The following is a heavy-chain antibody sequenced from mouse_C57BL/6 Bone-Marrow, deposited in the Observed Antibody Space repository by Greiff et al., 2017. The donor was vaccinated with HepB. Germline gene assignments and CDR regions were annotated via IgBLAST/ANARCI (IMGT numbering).Heavy chain of an antibody. Sequence: VQLQQSGAELARPGASVKLSCKASGYTFTSYGISWVKQRTGQGLEWIGEIYPRSGNTYYNEKFKGKATLTADKSSSTAYMELRSLTSEDSAVYFCARGDYDYDRYFDVWGTGTTVTVSS. CDR2: IYPRSGNT. CDR3: ARGDYDYDRYFDV. CDR1: GYTFTSYG. V-gene: IGHV1-81*01. D-gene: IGHD2-4*01. J-gene: IGHJ1*03.